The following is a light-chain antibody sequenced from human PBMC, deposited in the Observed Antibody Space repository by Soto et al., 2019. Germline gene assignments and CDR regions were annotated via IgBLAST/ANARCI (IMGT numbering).Light chain of an antibody. Sequence: QSVLTQPPSVSGTPGQSVTISCSGGSSNVGSNSVNWYQQLPGTAPKLLIYSNNQRPSGVPDRFSGSRSGTSASVAISGLQYEDEAEYHCATWDDTLYGWVFGGGKKVTV. CDR2: SNN. CDR3: ATWDDTLYGWV. J-gene: IGLJ3*02. V-gene: IGLV1-44*01. CDR1: SSNVGSNS.